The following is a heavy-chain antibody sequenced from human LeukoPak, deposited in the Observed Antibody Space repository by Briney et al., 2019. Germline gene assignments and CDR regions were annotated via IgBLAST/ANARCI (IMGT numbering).Heavy chain of an antibody. J-gene: IGHJ5*02. V-gene: IGHV3-48*02. CDR1: GFTFTSYP. CDR2: ISSSGSTI. D-gene: IGHD6-19*01. Sequence: TGGSLRLSYAASGFTFTSYPMHWVRQAPGKGLEWVSYISSSGSTIYYADSVKGRFTISRDNAKNSLYLQMNSLRDEDTAVYYCARDRSGWYGNWFDPWGQGTLVTVSS. CDR3: ARDRSGWYGNWFDP.